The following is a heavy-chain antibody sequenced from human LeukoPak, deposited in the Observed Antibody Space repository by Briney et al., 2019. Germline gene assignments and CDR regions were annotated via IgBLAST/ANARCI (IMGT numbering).Heavy chain of an antibody. CDR1: GYTFTGYY. CDR3: ARDSSSSYYYYYMDV. J-gene: IGHJ6*03. Sequence: SVKVSCKASGYTFTGYYMHWVRQAPGQGLEWMGRIIPIFGTANYAQKFQGRVTITTDESTSTAYMELSSLRSEDTAVYYCARDSSSSYYYYYMDVWGKGTTVTVSS. D-gene: IGHD6-6*01. V-gene: IGHV1-69*05. CDR2: IIPIFGTA.